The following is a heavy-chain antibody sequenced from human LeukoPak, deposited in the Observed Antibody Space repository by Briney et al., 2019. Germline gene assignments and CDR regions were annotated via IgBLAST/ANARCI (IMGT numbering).Heavy chain of an antibody. CDR1: GYTFTGYY. V-gene: IGHV1-2*02. CDR2: INPNSGGT. Sequence: GASVKVSCKASGYTFTGYYMHWVRQAPGQGLEWMGWINPNSGGTNYAQKFQGRVTMTRDTSISTAYMELSRLRSDGTAVYYCARAGGLKLSYYYYGMDVWGQGTTVTVSS. D-gene: IGHD3-10*01. J-gene: IGHJ6*02. CDR3: ARAGGLKLSYYYYGMDV.